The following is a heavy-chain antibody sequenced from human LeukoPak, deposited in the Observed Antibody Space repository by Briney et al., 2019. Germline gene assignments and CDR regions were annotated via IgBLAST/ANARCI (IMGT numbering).Heavy chain of an antibody. CDR1: GGSISSYY. CDR2: IYYSGST. J-gene: IGHJ4*02. V-gene: IGHV4-59*01. CDR3: ARSGSGYDTYHYDY. Sequence: SETLSLTCTVSGGSISSYYWSWIRQPPGKGLEWIGYIYYSGSTNYNPSLKSRVTISVDTSKNQFSLKLSSVTAADTAVYYCARSGSGYDTYHYDYWGQGTLVTVSS. D-gene: IGHD5-12*01.